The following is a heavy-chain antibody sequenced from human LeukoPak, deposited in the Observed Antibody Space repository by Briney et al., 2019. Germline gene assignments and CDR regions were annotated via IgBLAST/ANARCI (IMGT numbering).Heavy chain of an antibody. CDR3: ASALRNYDFWSGYY. Sequence: AGGSLRLSCAASGFTFSGYWMNWVRQAPGKGLEWVANIKEDGSEKYYVDSVRGRFTISRDNAKNSLYLQMNSLRVEDTAVYYCASALRNYDFWSGYYWGQGTLVTVSS. CDR1: GFTFSGYW. J-gene: IGHJ4*02. CDR2: IKEDGSEK. V-gene: IGHV3-7*01. D-gene: IGHD3-3*01.